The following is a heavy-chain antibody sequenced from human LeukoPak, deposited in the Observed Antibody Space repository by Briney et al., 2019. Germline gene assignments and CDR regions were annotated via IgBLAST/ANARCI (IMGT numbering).Heavy chain of an antibody. CDR3: ARGGSSWYRGSFQH. CDR1: GYTFTSYD. V-gene: IGHV1-46*01. Sequence: GASVKVSCKASGYTFTSYDMHWVRQAPGQGLEWMGIINPSGGSTSYAQIFQGRVTMTRDTSTRTVYMGLSSLRSEDTAVYYCARGGSSWYRGSFQHWGQRTLVTVSS. J-gene: IGHJ1*01. D-gene: IGHD6-13*01. CDR2: INPSGGST.